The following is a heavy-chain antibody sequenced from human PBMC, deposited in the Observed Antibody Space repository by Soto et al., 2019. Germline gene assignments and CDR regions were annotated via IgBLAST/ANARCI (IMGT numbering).Heavy chain of an antibody. CDR2: IGAYNGDT. Sequence: QVQLVQSGAEVKNPGASVKVSCKASGYSFSSYGISWVRQAPGQGLEWVGWIGAYNGDTNYAQKLQGRVTLTTDTSTSTAYMELTSLRSDYTAMYYCARDRGYRPDTFDIWGQGTMVIVNS. V-gene: IGHV1-18*01. CDR3: ARDRGYRPDTFDI. D-gene: IGHD3-10*01. CDR1: GYSFSSYG. J-gene: IGHJ3*02.